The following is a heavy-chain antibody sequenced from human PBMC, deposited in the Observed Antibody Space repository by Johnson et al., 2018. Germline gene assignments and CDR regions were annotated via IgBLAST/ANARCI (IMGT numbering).Heavy chain of an antibody. CDR1: GFXFEDHA. CDR2: ITWRSDSK. Sequence: VQSGRSLKLXCAAXGFXFEDHAMHWVRQAPGKGLEWVSGITWRSDSKRYADSGKGRFNISRDDSKNRAYLQMNTLKAEDTAVYYCTTHAVTGLHFFDYWGQGSLVTVSS. J-gene: IGHJ4*02. V-gene: IGHV3-9*01. CDR3: TTHAVTGLHFFDY. D-gene: IGHD6-19*01.